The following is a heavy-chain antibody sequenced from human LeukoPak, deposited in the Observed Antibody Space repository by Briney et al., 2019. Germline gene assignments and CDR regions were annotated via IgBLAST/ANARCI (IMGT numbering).Heavy chain of an antibody. V-gene: IGHV4-59*08. CDR2: IYFPGHT. CDR3: ARQGGTYFPHFDV. J-gene: IGHJ4*02. CDR1: GGSISGDY. D-gene: IGHD2/OR15-2a*01. Sequence: SETLSLTCTVSGGSISGDYWSWIRQSPGKELELIGYIYFPGHTNYKPSLRSRVTILGDTSKNVFSLTLNSVTAADTAIYYCARQGGTYFPHFDVWGPGTLVTVSS.